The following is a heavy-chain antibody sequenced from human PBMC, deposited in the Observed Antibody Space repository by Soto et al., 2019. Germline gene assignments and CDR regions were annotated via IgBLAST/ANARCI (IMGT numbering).Heavy chain of an antibody. CDR1: GYTFTSYA. D-gene: IGHD2-8*01. CDR3: ARDGLQRRPNNGYYHYGLDV. V-gene: IGHV1-3*01. J-gene: IGHJ6*02. Sequence: ASVKVSCKASGYTFTSYAMHWVRQAPGQRLEWMGWINAGNGNTKYSQKFQGRFTISRDNAKNSLALQLSSLRVDDTAVYFCARDGLQRRPNNGYYHYGLDVWGQGTTVTVSS. CDR2: INAGNGNT.